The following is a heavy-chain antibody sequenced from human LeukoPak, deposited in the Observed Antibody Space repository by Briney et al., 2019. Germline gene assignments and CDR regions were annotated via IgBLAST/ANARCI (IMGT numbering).Heavy chain of an antibody. Sequence: SETLSLTCAVYSGSFSGYYWSWIRQPPGKGLEWIGEINHSGSTNYNPSLKSRVTISVDTSKNQFSLKLSSVTAADTAVYYCASRYYYDSSGYLADYWGQGTLVTVSS. J-gene: IGHJ4*02. V-gene: IGHV4-34*01. CDR2: INHSGST. CDR3: ASRYYYDSSGYLADY. CDR1: SGSFSGYY. D-gene: IGHD3-22*01.